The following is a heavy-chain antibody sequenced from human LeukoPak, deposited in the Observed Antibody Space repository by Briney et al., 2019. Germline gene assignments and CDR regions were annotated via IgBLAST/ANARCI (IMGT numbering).Heavy chain of an antibody. D-gene: IGHD3-22*01. CDR1: GGSISSYY. Sequence: SETLSLTCTVSGGSISSYYWSWIRQPPGKGLEWIGYIYYSGSTNYNPSLKRRVTISVDTSKNQFSLKLSSVTDADTAVYYCARHVPTYYYDSSGPDVWGREWFDPWGQGTLVTVSS. CDR2: IYYSGST. CDR3: ARHVPTYYYDSSGPDVWGREWFDP. J-gene: IGHJ5*02. V-gene: IGHV4-59*08.